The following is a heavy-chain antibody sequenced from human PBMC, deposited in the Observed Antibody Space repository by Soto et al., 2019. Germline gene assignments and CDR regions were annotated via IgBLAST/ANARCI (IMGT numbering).Heavy chain of an antibody. CDR2: IYYSGST. CDR3: AGVPTLTTFGY. D-gene: IGHD4-17*01. CDR1: GGSISSSSFH. J-gene: IGHJ4*02. Sequence: SETLSLTCTVSGGSISSSSFHWGWIRQPPGKGLEWIGSIYYSGSTNYNPSLKSRVTISVDTSKNQFSLKLTSVTAADTAVYYCAGVPTLTTFGYWGQGTLVTVSS. V-gene: IGHV4-39*07.